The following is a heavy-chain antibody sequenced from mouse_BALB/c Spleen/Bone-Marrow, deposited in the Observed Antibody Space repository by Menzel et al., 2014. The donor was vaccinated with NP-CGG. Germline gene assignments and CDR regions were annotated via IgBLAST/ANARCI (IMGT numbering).Heavy chain of an antibody. Sequence: QVQLQQSGAELVRPGTSVKVSCKASGYAFTNYWIEWVKQRPGQGLEWIGVINPGSGGANYNEKFKGKATLTADKSSSTAYMQLYSLTSDDSAAYFCARDGRITTEGFAYWGQGTLVTVSA. J-gene: IGHJ3*01. V-gene: IGHV1-54*01. CDR3: ARDGRITTEGFAY. D-gene: IGHD2-4*01. CDR1: GYAFTNYW. CDR2: INPGSGGA.